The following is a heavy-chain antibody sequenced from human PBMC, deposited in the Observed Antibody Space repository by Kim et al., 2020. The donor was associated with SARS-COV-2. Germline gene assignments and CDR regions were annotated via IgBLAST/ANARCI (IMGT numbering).Heavy chain of an antibody. J-gene: IGHJ4*02. Sequence: SNKYYPDSVTGRFTITRDNSKNTLYLQMNSLRAEDTAVYYCARGFHDYPDYWGQGTLVTVSS. CDR3: ARGFHDYPDY. V-gene: IGHV3-33*01. CDR2: SNK. D-gene: IGHD4-17*01.